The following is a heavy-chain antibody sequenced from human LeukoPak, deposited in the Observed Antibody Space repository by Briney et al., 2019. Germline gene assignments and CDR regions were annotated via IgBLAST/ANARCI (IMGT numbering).Heavy chain of an antibody. Sequence: GGSLRLPCATSGFSFSSYAMSWVRQAPGKGLEWVSAMSSSDDGRYYAASVRGRFTISRDTSRSTLYLQMNSLRAEDAAVYYCAKAPVTSCRGAFCYPFDSWGQGTLVTVSS. CDR3: AKAPVTSCRGAFCYPFDS. CDR1: GFSFSSYA. J-gene: IGHJ4*02. CDR2: MSSSDDGR. D-gene: IGHD2-15*01. V-gene: IGHV3-23*01.